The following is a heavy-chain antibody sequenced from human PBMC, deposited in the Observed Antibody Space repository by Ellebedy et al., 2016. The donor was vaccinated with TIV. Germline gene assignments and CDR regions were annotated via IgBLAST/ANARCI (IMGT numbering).Heavy chain of an antibody. CDR3: AKVPVGFCNRPFCFYLDD. CDR1: GFTFSSYS. Sequence: PGGSLRLSCVVYGFTFSSYSMNRVRQAPGKGLEWVSSISSSSSYIYYADSVKGRFTISRDNGKTALYLQMNTLRPEDTAVYYCAKVPVGFCNRPFCFYLDDWGQGTLVSVSS. V-gene: IGHV3-21*01. J-gene: IGHJ4*02. D-gene: IGHD2-2*03. CDR2: ISSSSSYI.